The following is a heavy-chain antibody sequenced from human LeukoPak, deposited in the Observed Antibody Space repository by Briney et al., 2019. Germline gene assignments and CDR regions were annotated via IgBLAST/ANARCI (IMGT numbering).Heavy chain of an antibody. D-gene: IGHD3-16*01. J-gene: IGHJ4*02. Sequence: GGSLRLSCAASGFTFSSYSIHWVRQAPGKGLEWVAVISYDGSNKYNVDPVKGRFTISRDNSKSTLYLQMNSLRAEDTAVYYCARGGRGVWGSLDYWGQGTLVTVSS. CDR2: ISYDGSNK. V-gene: IGHV3-30*03. CDR1: GFTFSSYS. CDR3: ARGGRGVWGSLDY.